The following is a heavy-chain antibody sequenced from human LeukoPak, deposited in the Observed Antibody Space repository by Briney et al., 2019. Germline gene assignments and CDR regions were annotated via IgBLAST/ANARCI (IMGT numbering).Heavy chain of an antibody. D-gene: IGHD1-26*01. CDR1: GGSISSYY. V-gene: IGHV4-4*07. CDR2: IYPSGST. J-gene: IGHJ4*02. Sequence: SETLSLTCTVSGGSISSYYWSWIRQPAGKVLEWIGRIYPSGSTNYNPSLKSRVTMSVDTSKNQFSLNLSSVTAADTAVYYCARDRGIVGATSAIRFDYWGQGALVTVSS. CDR3: ARDRGIVGATSAIRFDY.